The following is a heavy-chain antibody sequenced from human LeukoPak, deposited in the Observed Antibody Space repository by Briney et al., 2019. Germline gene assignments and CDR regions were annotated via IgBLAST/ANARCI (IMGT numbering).Heavy chain of an antibody. V-gene: IGHV1-18*01. CDR3: ARDATRYGMDV. J-gene: IGHJ6*02. CDR1: GYTFTSYG. Sequence: GASVKVSCKASGYTFTSYGISWVRQAPGQGLEWMGWISAYNGNTNYAQKFQGRVTITADESTSTAYMELSSLRSEDTAVYYCARDATRYGMDVWGQGTTVTVSS. CDR2: ISAYNGNT.